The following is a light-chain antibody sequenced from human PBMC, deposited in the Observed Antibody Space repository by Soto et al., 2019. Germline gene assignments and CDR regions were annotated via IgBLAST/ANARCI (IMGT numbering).Light chain of an antibody. V-gene: IGKV1-5*03. CDR2: KAS. J-gene: IGKJ1*01. Sequence: DIQMTQSPSTLSASVGARVPITCRARQSISSWLAWYPQNPGKAPKLMIYKASSLESGVPSRFSGSGSGTEFSLTISSLHPDDFATYYCQHCNTYSSTFGQGTKVDIK. CDR3: QHCNTYSST. CDR1: QSISSW.